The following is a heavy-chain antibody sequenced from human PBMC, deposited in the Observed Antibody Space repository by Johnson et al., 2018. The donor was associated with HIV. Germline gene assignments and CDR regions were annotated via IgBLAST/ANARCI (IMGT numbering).Heavy chain of an antibody. V-gene: IGHV3-9*01. Sequence: VQLVESGGGLVQPGGSLRLSCAASGFTVSSNYMSWVRQAPGKGLEWVSVITWNSGSIGYADSVKGRFTISRDNAKNSLYLQMKSLRPEDTALYYCAKDSRAYAFDIWGQGTMVTVSS. CDR1: GFTVSSNY. CDR3: AKDSRAYAFDI. CDR2: ITWNSGSI. J-gene: IGHJ3*02.